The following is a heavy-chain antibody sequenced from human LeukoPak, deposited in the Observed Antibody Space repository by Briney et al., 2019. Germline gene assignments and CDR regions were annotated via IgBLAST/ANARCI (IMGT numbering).Heavy chain of an antibody. CDR2: IYYSGST. V-gene: IGHV4-39*07. Sequence: NPSETLSLTCTVSGGSISSSSYYWGWIRQPPGKGLEWIGSIYYSGSTYYNPSLKSRVTISVDTSKNQFSLKLSSVAAADTAVYYCARGRVVVTPFDYWGQGTLVTVSS. D-gene: IGHD2-21*02. CDR3: ARGRVVVTPFDY. J-gene: IGHJ4*02. CDR1: GGSISSSSYY.